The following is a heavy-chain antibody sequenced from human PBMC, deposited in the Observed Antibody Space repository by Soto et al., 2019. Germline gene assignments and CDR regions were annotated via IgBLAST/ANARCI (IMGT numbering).Heavy chain of an antibody. CDR2: ISGSGVST. D-gene: IGHD1-20*01. Sequence: GGSLRLSCAASGLTFSSYAMSWVRQAPGKGLEWVSGISGSGVSTYYADSVKGRFTISRDNSQNTLYLQMNSLRAEDTAVYYCAKDAGITGTSYYFDYWGQGTLVTV. J-gene: IGHJ4*02. V-gene: IGHV3-23*01. CDR3: AKDAGITGTSYYFDY. CDR1: GLTFSSYA.